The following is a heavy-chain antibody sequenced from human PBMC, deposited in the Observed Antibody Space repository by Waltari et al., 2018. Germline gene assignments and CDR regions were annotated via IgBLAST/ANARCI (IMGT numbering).Heavy chain of an antibody. CDR2: ISGSGGST. CDR3: AKDAYKTPISGYYRY. V-gene: IGHV3-23*04. D-gene: IGHD3-22*01. Sequence: EVQLVESGGGLVQPGGSLRLSCAASGFTFSSYAMSWVRQAPGKGLEWVSAISGSGGSTYDADAVKGRFTISRDKSKNTLYLQMNSLRAEDTAVYYCAKDAYKTPISGYYRYWGQGTLVTVSS. J-gene: IGHJ4*02. CDR1: GFTFSSYA.